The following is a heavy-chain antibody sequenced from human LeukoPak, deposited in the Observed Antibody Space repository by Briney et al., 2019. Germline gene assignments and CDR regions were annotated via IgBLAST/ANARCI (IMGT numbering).Heavy chain of an antibody. V-gene: IGHV1-69*04. CDR3: ARAVDYYYHFDY. CDR2: IIPILGIA. J-gene: IGHJ4*02. Sequence: ASVKVSCKASGGTFSGYAISWVRQAPGQGLEWMGRIIPILGIANYAQKFQGRVTITADKSTSTAYMELSSLRSEDTAVYYCARAVDYYYHFDYWGQGTLVTVSS. CDR1: GGTFSGYA. D-gene: IGHD2-21*01.